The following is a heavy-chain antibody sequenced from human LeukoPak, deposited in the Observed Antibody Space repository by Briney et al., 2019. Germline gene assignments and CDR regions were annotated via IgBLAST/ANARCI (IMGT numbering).Heavy chain of an antibody. J-gene: IGHJ5*02. V-gene: IGHV3-33*08. CDR3: ARDVWFGDYRWFDP. D-gene: IGHD3-10*01. CDR1: GFTFSSYG. CDR2: IRYDGSAY. Sequence: PGRSLRLSCAASGFTFSSYGMHWVRQPPGKGLEWVAVIRYDGSAYSYADSVKGRFTISRDNSKNTLYLQMSSLRAEDTAVYFCARDVWFGDYRWFDPWGQGTLVTVSS.